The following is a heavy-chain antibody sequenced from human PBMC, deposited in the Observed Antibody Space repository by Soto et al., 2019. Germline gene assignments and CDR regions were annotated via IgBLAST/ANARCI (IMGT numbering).Heavy chain of an antibody. J-gene: IGHJ6*02. CDR3: AWGGAGWKYYGMDV. Sequence: PSETLSLTCAVYGGSFSCYYWSWIRQPPGKGLEWIGEINHSGSTNYNPSLKSRVTISVDTSKNQFSLKLSSVTAADTAVYYCAWGGAGWKYYGMDVWGQGTTVTVSS. CDR1: GGSFSCYY. V-gene: IGHV4-34*01. D-gene: IGHD1-1*01. CDR2: INHSGST.